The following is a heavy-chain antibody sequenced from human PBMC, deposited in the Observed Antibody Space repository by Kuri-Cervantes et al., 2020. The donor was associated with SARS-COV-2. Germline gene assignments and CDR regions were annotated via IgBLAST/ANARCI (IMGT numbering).Heavy chain of an antibody. Sequence: GGSLRLSCAASGFTVSSNYMSWVRQAPGKGLEWVAVIWYDGSNKYYADSVKGRFTISRDNSKNTLYLQMNSLRAEDTAVYYCARPATRGYFDYWGQGTLVTVSS. V-gene: IGHV3-33*08. CDR2: IWYDGSNK. CDR3: ARPATRGYFDY. J-gene: IGHJ4*02. D-gene: IGHD1-26*01. CDR1: GFTVSSNY.